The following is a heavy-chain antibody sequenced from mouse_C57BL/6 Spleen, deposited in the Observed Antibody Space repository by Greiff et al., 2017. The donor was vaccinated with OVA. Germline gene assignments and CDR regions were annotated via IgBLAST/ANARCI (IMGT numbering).Heavy chain of an antibody. D-gene: IGHD4-1*01. Sequence: EVKLMESGPGLVKPSQSLSLTCSVTGYSITSGYYWNWIRQFPGNKLEWMGYISYDGSNNYNPSLKNRISITRDTSKNQFFLKLNSVTTEDTATYYCARVDWEGFDYWGQGTTLTVSS. J-gene: IGHJ2*01. CDR3: ARVDWEGFDY. CDR1: GYSITSGYY. CDR2: ISYDGSN. V-gene: IGHV3-6*01.